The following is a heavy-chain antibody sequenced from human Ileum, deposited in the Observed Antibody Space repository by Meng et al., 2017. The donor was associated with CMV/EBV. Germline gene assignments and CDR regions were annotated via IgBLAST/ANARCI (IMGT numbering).Heavy chain of an antibody. Sequence: VQLPHSGTGLCKTSQTLSLTCAMSGYSVSSKSVTWNWIRQSPSRGLEWLGRTYYRSKWYNDYAVSVKSRITINPDTSRNHFFLQLSSVSPEDTAVYYCARNIFEDQMLPFDYWGQGTLVTVSS. V-gene: IGHV6-1*01. J-gene: IGHJ4*02. CDR2: TYYRSKWYN. D-gene: IGHD2-2*01. CDR1: GYSVSSKSVT. CDR3: ARNIFEDQMLPFDY.